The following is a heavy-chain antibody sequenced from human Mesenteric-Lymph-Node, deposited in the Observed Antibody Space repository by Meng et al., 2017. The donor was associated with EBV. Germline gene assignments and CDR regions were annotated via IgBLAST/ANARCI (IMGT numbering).Heavy chain of an antibody. CDR2: INHSGGT. Sequence: QGKLHQWGGGLLKPSEPLSLTCGVYGGSFSDYYYWSWIRQSPGKGLEWIGEINHSGGTNYNPSLKSRVTISVDTSKNQFSLRLSSVTAADTAVYYCARGIRARYNSMSSGGFYFDYWGQGALVTVSS. V-gene: IGHV4-34*01. J-gene: IGHJ4*02. CDR3: ARGIRARYNSMSSGGFYFDY. CDR1: GGSFSDYYY. D-gene: IGHD1-1*01.